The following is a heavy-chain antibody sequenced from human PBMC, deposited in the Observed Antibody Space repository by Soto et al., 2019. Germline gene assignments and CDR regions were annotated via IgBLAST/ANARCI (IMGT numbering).Heavy chain of an antibody. Sequence: QMQLVQSGAEVKKPGSSVKVSCKASGGTLSSFINYPINWVRQAPGQGLEWMGGIVPNVGTVNYAQKFQGRVTITVDKSTGTAYMELSSLRSEDTALYYCARRDTSGFLRYFDNWGQGTLVTVSS. CDR3: ARRDTSGFLRYFDN. J-gene: IGHJ4*02. V-gene: IGHV1-69*06. D-gene: IGHD3-3*01. CDR1: GGTLSSFINYP. CDR2: IVPNVGTV.